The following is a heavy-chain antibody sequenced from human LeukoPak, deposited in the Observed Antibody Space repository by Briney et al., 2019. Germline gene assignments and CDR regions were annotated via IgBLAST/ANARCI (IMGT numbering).Heavy chain of an antibody. CDR3: ARVRGGWYMDV. V-gene: IGHV4-59*08. Sequence: SETLSLTCTVSGGSISSYYWSWIRQPPGKGLEWIGYIYYSGSTNYNPSLKSRVTISVDTSKNQFSLKLSSVTAADTAVYYCARVRGGWYMDVWGKGTTVTVSS. J-gene: IGHJ6*03. CDR2: IYYSGST. D-gene: IGHD6-19*01. CDR1: GGSISSYY.